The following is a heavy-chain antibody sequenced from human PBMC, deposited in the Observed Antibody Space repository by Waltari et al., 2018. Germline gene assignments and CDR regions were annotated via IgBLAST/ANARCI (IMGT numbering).Heavy chain of an antibody. D-gene: IGHD4-17*01. CDR3: ARVPSHDYGSPFHFDE. Sequence: EVQLVESGGGLVQPGGSLRLSCAASGFTVSSNYMSWVRQAPGKGLEWVSVIYSGGSTYYADSVKGRFTIARDNSKNTLYLQMNSLRAEDTAVYFCARVPSHDYGSPFHFDEWGQGTLVTVSS. CDR1: GFTVSSNY. CDR2: IYSGGST. J-gene: IGHJ4*02. V-gene: IGHV3-66*02.